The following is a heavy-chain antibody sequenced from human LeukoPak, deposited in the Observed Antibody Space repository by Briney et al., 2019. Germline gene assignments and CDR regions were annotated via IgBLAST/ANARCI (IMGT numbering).Heavy chain of an antibody. Sequence: PSQTLSLTCTVSGVSISSGDYYWSWIRQPPGKGLEWIGYIYYSGSTYYNPSLKSRVTISVDTSKNQFSLKLSSVTAADTAVYYCASLHPWDQDDSSTHWGQGTLVTVSS. D-gene: IGHD3-22*01. CDR3: ASLHPWDQDDSSTH. V-gene: IGHV4-30-4*01. CDR1: GVSISSGDYY. CDR2: IYYSGST. J-gene: IGHJ4*02.